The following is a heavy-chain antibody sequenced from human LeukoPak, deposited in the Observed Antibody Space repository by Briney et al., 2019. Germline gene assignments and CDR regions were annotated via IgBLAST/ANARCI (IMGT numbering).Heavy chain of an antibody. CDR3: AREGSMTARPFVSIDY. D-gene: IGHD6-6*01. V-gene: IGHV4-4*07. Sequence: SETLSLTCAVSGGSIRTYYWSWIRQPAGKALEWIGRIHTSGSTDYNPSLESRVSMSVDTSKNQFSLKLRSVTAADTAVYYCAREGSMTARPFVSIDYWGQGTLVTVSS. CDR1: GGSIRTYY. J-gene: IGHJ4*02. CDR2: IHTSGST.